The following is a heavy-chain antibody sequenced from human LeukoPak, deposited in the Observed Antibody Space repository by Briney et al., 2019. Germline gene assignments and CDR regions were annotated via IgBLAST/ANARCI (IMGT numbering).Heavy chain of an antibody. CDR3: AKEAGSITMVRGVENWFDP. J-gene: IGHJ5*02. V-gene: IGHV3-23*01. Sequence: GGSLRLSCAASGFTFSSYAMSWVRQAPGKGLEWVSAISGSGGSTYYADSVKGRFTISRDNSKNTLYLQMNSLRAEDTAVYYCAKEAGSITMVRGVENWFDPWGQGTPVTVSS. CDR2: ISGSGGST. D-gene: IGHD3-10*01. CDR1: GFTFSSYA.